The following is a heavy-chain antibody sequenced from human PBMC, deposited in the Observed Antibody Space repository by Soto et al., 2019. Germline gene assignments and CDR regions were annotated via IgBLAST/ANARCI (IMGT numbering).Heavy chain of an antibody. CDR1: GGSISSYY. CDR2: IYNSGST. Sequence: SETLSLTCTVSGGSISSYYWSWIRQPPGKGLEWIGLIYNSGSTNYNPSLKSRVTISVDTSKTQFSLTLNSVTAADTALYYCAGELAYWGQGSLVTVS. D-gene: IGHD3-3*02. J-gene: IGHJ4*02. CDR3: AGELAY. V-gene: IGHV4-59*01.